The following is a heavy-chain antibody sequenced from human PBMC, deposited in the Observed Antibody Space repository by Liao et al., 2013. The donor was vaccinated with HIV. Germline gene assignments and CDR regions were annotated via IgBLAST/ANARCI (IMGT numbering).Heavy chain of an antibody. V-gene: IGHV4-59*01. J-gene: IGHJ4*02. CDR2: IYYSGST. CDR3: AREGYSYGYYFDY. CDR1: GGSISSYY. D-gene: IGHD5-18*01. Sequence: QVQLQESGPGLVKPSETLSLTCTVSGGSISSYYWSWIRQPPGKGLEWIGYIYYSGSTNYNPSLKSRVTISVDTSKNQFSLKLSSVTAADTAVYYCAREGYSYGYYFDYWGQGTLVTVSS.